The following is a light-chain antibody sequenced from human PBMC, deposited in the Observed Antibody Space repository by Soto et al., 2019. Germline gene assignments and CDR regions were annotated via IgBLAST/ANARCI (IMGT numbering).Light chain of an antibody. V-gene: IGKV3-15*01. J-gene: IGKJ4*01. CDR1: QGIGDT. Sequence: EVVMRLSPDTQSVSPGEGATLSCRASQGIGDTLAWYQHKPGQTPRLLIYDTSTRATGVPTRFSGSRSGAEFTLTLNSLQSEDFAVYYCQPYNTWPLTFGGGTKVDIK. CDR2: DTS. CDR3: QPYNTWPLT.